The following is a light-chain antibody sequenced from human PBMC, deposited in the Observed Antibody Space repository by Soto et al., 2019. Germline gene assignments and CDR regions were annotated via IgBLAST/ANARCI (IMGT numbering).Light chain of an antibody. Sequence: EVVMTQSPVTLSVSPGERATLSCRASQSITTNLAWYQQKPGQAPRLLIYVASTRATGVPARFSGSESGTKSSLTNSSVQSEDFALDDCQQYNDWPPKRTFGQGTRVDFK. CDR2: VAS. V-gene: IGKV3-15*01. CDR1: QSITTN. J-gene: IGKJ1*01. CDR3: QQYNDWPPKRT.